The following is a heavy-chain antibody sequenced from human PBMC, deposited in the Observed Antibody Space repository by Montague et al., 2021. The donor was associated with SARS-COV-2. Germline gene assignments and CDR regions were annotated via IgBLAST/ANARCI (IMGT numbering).Heavy chain of an antibody. J-gene: IGHJ4*02. D-gene: IGHD3-10*01. CDR2: IYCDDDK. CDR1: GFSLSTSGVG. CDR3: AHRRPGSGGYYFDC. V-gene: IGHV2-5*02. Sequence: PALVKPTQTLTLTCTFSGFSLSTSGVGVGWIRQPPGKALEWLALIYCDDDKRYSPSLKSRLTITKDTSKNQVLLTMTNMDPVDTATYYCAHRRPGSGGYYFDCGGQGTLVTVSS.